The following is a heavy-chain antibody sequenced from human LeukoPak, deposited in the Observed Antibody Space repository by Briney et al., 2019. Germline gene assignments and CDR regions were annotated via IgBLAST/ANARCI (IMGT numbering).Heavy chain of an antibody. CDR2: ISSSDSTI. D-gene: IGHD4-23*01. Sequence: GGSLRLSCGASGFTFTTYAMTWVRQAPGKGLEWVSYISSSDSTIYYADSVKGRFTISRDNAKNSLYLQMNSLRAEDTAVYYCARDYGGSSPFDYWGQGTLVTVSS. CDR3: ARDYGGSSPFDY. CDR1: GFTFTTYA. V-gene: IGHV3-48*03. J-gene: IGHJ4*02.